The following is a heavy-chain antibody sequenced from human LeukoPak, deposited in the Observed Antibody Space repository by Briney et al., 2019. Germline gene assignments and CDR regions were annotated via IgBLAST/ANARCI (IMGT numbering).Heavy chain of an antibody. D-gene: IGHD5-24*01. J-gene: IGHJ4*02. CDR2: IKQDGSEK. Sequence: RGSLRLSCAASGFTFSSYWMSWVRQAPGKGLEWVANIKQDGSEKYYVDSVKGRFTISRDNAKNSLYLQMNSLRAEDTAVYYCARVYGYNFAVSRKYFDYWGQGTLVTVSS. CDR3: ARVYGYNFAVSRKYFDY. V-gene: IGHV3-7*01. CDR1: GFTFSSYW.